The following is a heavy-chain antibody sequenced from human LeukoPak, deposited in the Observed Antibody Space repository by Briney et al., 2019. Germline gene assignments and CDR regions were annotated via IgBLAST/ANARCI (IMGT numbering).Heavy chain of an antibody. D-gene: IGHD4-11*01. Sequence: GGSLRLSCETSGFIFSNCWMTWVRQAPGKGLEWVANIKTDASEKYYADSVKGRFTISRDNAKNSLHLQMNSLRAEDTAVYYCATYSTRNAREFQSWGQGTLVTVSS. CDR3: ATYSTRNAREFQS. V-gene: IGHV3-7*01. CDR2: IKTDASEK. CDR1: GFIFSNCW. J-gene: IGHJ1*01.